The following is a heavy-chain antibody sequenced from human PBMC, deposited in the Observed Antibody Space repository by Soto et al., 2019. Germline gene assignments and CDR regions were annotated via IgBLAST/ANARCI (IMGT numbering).Heavy chain of an antibody. Sequence: GSLRLSCAASGFTFRSYWMHWVRQAPGKGLVWVSRINSDGSSTSYADSVKGRFTISRDNAKNTLYLQMNSLRAEDMAVYYCARDLGGSGTPWRYYYYYMDVWGKGTTVTVSS. D-gene: IGHD2-15*01. CDR1: GFTFRSYW. V-gene: IGHV3-74*01. CDR2: INSDGSST. CDR3: ARDLGGSGTPWRYYYYYMDV. J-gene: IGHJ6*03.